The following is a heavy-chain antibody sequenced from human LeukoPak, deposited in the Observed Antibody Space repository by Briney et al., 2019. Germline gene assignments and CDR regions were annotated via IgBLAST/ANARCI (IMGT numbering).Heavy chain of an antibody. Sequence: ASVKVSCKASGYTFTCYYMHWVRQAPGQGLEWMGWINPNSGGTNYAQKFQGRVTMTRDTSISTAYMELSRLRSDDTAVYYCARSRITGYYYGSGSYLDYWGQGTLVTVSS. V-gene: IGHV1-2*02. CDR1: GYTFTCYY. CDR3: ARSRITGYYYGSGSYLDY. CDR2: INPNSGGT. J-gene: IGHJ4*02. D-gene: IGHD3-10*01.